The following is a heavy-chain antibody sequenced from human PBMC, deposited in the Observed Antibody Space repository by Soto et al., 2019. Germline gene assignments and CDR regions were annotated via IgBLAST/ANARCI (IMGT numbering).Heavy chain of an antibody. J-gene: IGHJ4*01. CDR3: TGLWFGEIYNY. CDR1: GFSFKNAW. CDR2: IKNKNDGGTI. D-gene: IGHD3-10*01. Sequence: EVELVESGGGLVKPGGSLTLSCAASGFSFKNAWMNWVRQAPGNGLEWVGRIKNKNDGGTIHYAAFVKGRFTISSDATENTLYLHMNDLKTEDSAVYFCTGLWFGEIYNYWGQGSLVTVSS. V-gene: IGHV3-15*07.